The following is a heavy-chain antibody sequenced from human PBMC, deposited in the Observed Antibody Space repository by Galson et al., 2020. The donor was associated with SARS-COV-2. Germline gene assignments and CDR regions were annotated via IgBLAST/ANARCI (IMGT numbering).Heavy chain of an antibody. D-gene: IGHD3-9*01. J-gene: IGHJ6*02. CDR3: ARGAYDPLAGHYRDYGMDV. V-gene: IGHV4-39*01. CDR1: GGSVRSSGNY. CDR2: IHYSGST. Sequence: SETLSLTCTVPGGSVRSSGNYWVWIRQSPGKGLEYIGSIHYSGSTYYNPSLKSRVTTSVDTSKNQVSLKLSSVTAADTAVYYCARGAYDPLAGHYRDYGMDVWGQATTVTVSS.